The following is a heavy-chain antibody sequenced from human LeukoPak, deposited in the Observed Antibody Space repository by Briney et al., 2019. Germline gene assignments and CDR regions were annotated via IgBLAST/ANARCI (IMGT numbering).Heavy chain of an antibody. Sequence: ASAFTATSIYIRWVRQVQRGGIGWVSLIYSCGSTYYADSVKGRFTISRDNSKNTLYLEMNSLRAEDTAVYYCARDRAPPTSSYFDLWGRGTRVTVPS. CDR1: AFTATSIY. CDR3: ARDRAPPTSSYFDL. V-gene: IGHV3-66*01. CDR2: IYSCGST. D-gene: IGHD3-10*01. J-gene: IGHJ2*01.